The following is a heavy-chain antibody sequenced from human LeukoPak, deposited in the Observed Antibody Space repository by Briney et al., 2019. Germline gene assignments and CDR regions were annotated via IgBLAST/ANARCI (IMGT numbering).Heavy chain of an antibody. CDR3: AKDKVAVYGSGSYYKVAFDI. D-gene: IGHD3-10*01. Sequence: GSLRLSCAASGFTFCSYAMSWVRPAPGKGLEWVSAIIGSGGSTYYADSVKGRFTISRSNSKNTLYLQINSLRAEDTAVYYCAKDKVAVYGSGSYYKVAFDIWGQGTMVTVSS. V-gene: IGHV3-23*01. CDR2: IIGSGGST. J-gene: IGHJ3*02. CDR1: GFTFCSYA.